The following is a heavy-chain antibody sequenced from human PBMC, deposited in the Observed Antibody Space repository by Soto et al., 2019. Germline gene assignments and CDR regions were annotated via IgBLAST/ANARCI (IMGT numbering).Heavy chain of an antibody. J-gene: IGHJ4*02. Sequence: QVQLQESGPGLVKPSQTLSLTCSVSGGSINSGGYYWTWIRQHPGKGLEWIGNIFYSGSTSYNPSLKSRLTISIDTSKTHFSLKLSYVTAADTAVYYCARNSISKKIDYWGQGTLVTVSS. CDR2: IFYSGST. D-gene: IGHD3-22*01. CDR1: GGSINSGGYY. CDR3: ARNSISKKIDY. V-gene: IGHV4-31*03.